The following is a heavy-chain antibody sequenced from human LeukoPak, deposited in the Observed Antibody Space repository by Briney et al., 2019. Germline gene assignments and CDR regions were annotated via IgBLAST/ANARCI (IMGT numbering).Heavy chain of an antibody. Sequence: GASVKVSCKVSGYTLTELSMHWVRQAPGKGLEWMGGFDPEDGETIYAQKFQGRVTMTEDTSTDTAYMELSSLRSEATAVYYCATRRIAAAGTSWYFDYWGQGTLVTVSS. J-gene: IGHJ4*02. CDR1: GYTLTELS. D-gene: IGHD6-13*01. CDR3: ATRRIAAAGTSWYFDY. V-gene: IGHV1-24*01. CDR2: FDPEDGET.